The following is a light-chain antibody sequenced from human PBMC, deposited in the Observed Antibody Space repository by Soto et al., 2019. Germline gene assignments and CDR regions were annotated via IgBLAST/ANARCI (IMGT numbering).Light chain of an antibody. V-gene: IGLV2-23*02. CDR1: SSDVGSYNL. J-gene: IGLJ1*01. Sequence: QSVLTQPASVSGSPGQSITISCTGTSSDVGSYNLVSWYQQLPGKAPQLMIYEVSKRPSGVSNRFSGSKSGNTASLTISGLQAEDEADYYCCSYAGSPWGYVFVTGTKVTVL. CDR3: CSYAGSPWGYV. CDR2: EVS.